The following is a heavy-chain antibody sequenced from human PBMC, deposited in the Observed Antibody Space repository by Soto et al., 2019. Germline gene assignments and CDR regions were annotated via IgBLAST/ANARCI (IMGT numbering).Heavy chain of an antibody. D-gene: IGHD2-2*01. Sequence: ASVKVSCKASGYTFTSYGISWVRQAPGQGLEWMGWISAYNGNTNYAQKLQGRVTMTTDTSASTAYMELSSLRSEDTAVYYCARGQVPAAKRSYYYYMDVWGKGTTVTVSS. CDR1: GYTFTSYG. CDR3: ARGQVPAAKRSYYYYMDV. CDR2: ISAYNGNT. J-gene: IGHJ6*03. V-gene: IGHV1-18*01.